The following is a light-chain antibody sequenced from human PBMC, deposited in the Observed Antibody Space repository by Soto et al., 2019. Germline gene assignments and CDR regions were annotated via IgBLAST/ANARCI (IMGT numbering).Light chain of an antibody. CDR2: DVN. Sequence: QSALTQPASVSGSPGQSITISCTGTSSDVGGYNFVSWYQQHPGKAPKLMIYDVNTRPSGVSNRFSGSKSGNTASLTISGLQAKDEADYYCSSYTSSSTLVFGNGTKLTVL. CDR3: SSYTSSSTLV. J-gene: IGLJ1*01. CDR1: SSDVGGYNF. V-gene: IGLV2-14*01.